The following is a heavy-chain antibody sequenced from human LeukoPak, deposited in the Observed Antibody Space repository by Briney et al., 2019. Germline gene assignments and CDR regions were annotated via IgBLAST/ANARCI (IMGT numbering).Heavy chain of an antibody. V-gene: IGHV4-34*01. CDR1: GGSFSGYY. CDR2: INHSGST. D-gene: IGHD6-19*01. CDR3: ARGRRGWYHFDY. J-gene: IGHJ4*02. Sequence: SETLSLTCAVYGGSFSGYYWSWIRQPPGKGLEWIGEINHSGSTNYNPSLKSRVTISVDTPKNQFSLKLSSVTAADTAVYYCARGRRGWYHFDYWGQGTLVTVSS.